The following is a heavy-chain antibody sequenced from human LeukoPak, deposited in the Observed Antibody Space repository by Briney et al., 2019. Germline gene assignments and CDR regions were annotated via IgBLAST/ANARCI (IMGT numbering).Heavy chain of an antibody. J-gene: IGHJ6*02. V-gene: IGHV1-18*01. D-gene: IGHD1-26*01. CDR2: ISANNGNT. Sequence: ASVKVSCKASGYTFTSYGISWVRQAPGQGLEWMGWISANNGNTNYAQKLQGRVTMTTDTSTSTAYMELRSLRSDDTAVYYCARWGATRRYYYGMDVWGQGTTVTVSS. CDR1: GYTFTSYG. CDR3: ARWGATRRYYYGMDV.